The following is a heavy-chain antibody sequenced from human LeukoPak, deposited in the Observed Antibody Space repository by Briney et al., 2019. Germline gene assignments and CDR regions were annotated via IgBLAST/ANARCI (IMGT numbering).Heavy chain of an antibody. Sequence: GGSLRLSCVGSGLALRNYHVTWVRQAPGKGLEWVADIHETGDSHYADSVKGRFTISREKAKNSVYLQMNSLRADDTAVYYCAATGRWGQGTLVAVSS. CDR2: IHETGDS. J-gene: IGHJ4*02. CDR3: AATGR. CDR1: GLALRNYH. V-gene: IGHV3-69-1*02.